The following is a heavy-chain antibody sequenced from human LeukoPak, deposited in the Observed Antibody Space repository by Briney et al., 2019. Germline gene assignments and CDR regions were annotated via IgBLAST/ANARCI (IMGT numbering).Heavy chain of an antibody. D-gene: IGHD6-19*01. Sequence: GSLRLSCAASGFRFSDFYMSWLHQAPGKGPEWVAYISGSGRKTNHEDSVQGRFTISRDNVKNSLFLDMKSLRVEDTALYYCARDRVAGTFDLWGQGTQVTVSP. CDR2: ISGSGRKT. CDR3: ARDRVAGTFDL. J-gene: IGHJ4*02. V-gene: IGHV3-11*01. CDR1: GFRFSDFY.